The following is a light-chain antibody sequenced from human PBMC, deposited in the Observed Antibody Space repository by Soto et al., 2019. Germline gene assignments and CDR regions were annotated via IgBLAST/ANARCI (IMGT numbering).Light chain of an antibody. J-gene: IGLJ2*01. CDR1: SSDVGGYNY. Sequence: SALTQPPSASGSPGQSVSISCTGTSSDVGGYNYVSWYQQHPGKAPKLMIYEVSKRPSGVPDRFSGSKSGNTASLTVSGLQAEDEADYYCSSYAGINNYVVFGGGTKLTVL. V-gene: IGLV2-8*01. CDR2: EVS. CDR3: SSYAGINNYVV.